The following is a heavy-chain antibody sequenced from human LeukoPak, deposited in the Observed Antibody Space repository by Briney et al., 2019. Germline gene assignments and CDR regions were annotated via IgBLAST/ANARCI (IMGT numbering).Heavy chain of an antibody. Sequence: PGGSLRLSCAASGFTFSDYYMSWIRQAPGKGLEWVSYISSSGSTIYYADSVKGRFTISRDNAKNSLYLQMNSLRAEDTAVYYCARIWISSGSYPRGGDYWGQGTLVTVSS. CDR2: ISSSGSTI. CDR1: GFTFSDYY. CDR3: ARIWISSGSYPRGGDY. D-gene: IGHD3-10*01. J-gene: IGHJ4*02. V-gene: IGHV3-11*01.